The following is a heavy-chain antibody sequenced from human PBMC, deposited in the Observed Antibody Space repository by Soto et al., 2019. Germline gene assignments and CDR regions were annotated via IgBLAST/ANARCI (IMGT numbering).Heavy chain of an antibody. CDR2: IWYDGSNK. J-gene: IGHJ5*02. CDR1: GFTFSSYG. CDR3: ARGPSIAAASFTATGFDP. Sequence: PGGSLRLSCAASGFTFSSYGMHWVRQAPGKGLEWVAVIWYDGSNKYYADSVKGRFTISRDNSKNTLYLQMNSLRAEDTAVYYCARGPSIAAASFTATGFDPWGQGTLVTVSS. D-gene: IGHD6-13*01. V-gene: IGHV3-33*01.